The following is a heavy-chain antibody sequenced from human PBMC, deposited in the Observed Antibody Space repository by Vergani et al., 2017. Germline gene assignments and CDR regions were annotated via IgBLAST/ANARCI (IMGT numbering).Heavy chain of an antibody. Sequence: QVQLVQSGAEVKKPGSSVKVSCKASGGTFSSYTISWVRQAPGQGLEWMGRIIPILGIANYAQKFQGRVTITADKSTSTAYMELSSLRSEDTAVYYCARERGGAMVTTSYFDYWGQGTLVTVSS. CDR2: IIPILGIA. D-gene: IGHD4-17*01. V-gene: IGHV1-69*02. J-gene: IGHJ4*02. CDR3: ARERGGAMVTTSYFDY. CDR1: GGTFSSYT.